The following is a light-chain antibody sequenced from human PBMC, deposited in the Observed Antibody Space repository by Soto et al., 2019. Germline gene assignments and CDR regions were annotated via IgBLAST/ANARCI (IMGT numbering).Light chain of an antibody. CDR3: MQYLQPPDT. CDR1: QSLLHSNGYNY. J-gene: IGKJ2*01. V-gene: IGKV2-28*01. CDR2: LGS. Sequence: DIVMTQSPLSLPVTPGEPASISCRSSQSLLHSNGYNYLDWYLQKPGQSPQLLIYLGSNRASGVPDRFSGSGSGTDFTLTISRVEAEDVGVYYCMQYLQPPDTFGQGTKLEIK.